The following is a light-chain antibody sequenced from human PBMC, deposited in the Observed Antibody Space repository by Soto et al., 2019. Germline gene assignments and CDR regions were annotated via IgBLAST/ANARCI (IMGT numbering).Light chain of an antibody. CDR2: KVS. CDR3: MQVTHSPRT. J-gene: IGKJ2*01. V-gene: IGKV2-30*01. CDR1: RSLVYSDGNTY. Sequence: DAVMTQSPLSLPVTVGQPASISCRSSRSLVYSDGNTYLSWLQQRPAQSPRRLIYKVSTPDSGVPDRFSGSGSGPDFTLKISRVEPEDVGIYYCMQVTHSPRTFGQGTRLEIK.